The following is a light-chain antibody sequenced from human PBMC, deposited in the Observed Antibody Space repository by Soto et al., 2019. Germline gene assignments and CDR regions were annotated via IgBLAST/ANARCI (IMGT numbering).Light chain of an antibody. J-gene: IGKJ4*01. Sequence: DIQMTQSPSSLSASVGDRVTITCQASQDISNYLNWYQQKPGKAPKLLIYDAFNLETGGPSRFSRSGSGTDFTFTISSLQPEDIETYYCQQYDNLPLTFGGGTKVEIK. CDR1: QDISNY. V-gene: IGKV1-33*01. CDR3: QQYDNLPLT. CDR2: DAF.